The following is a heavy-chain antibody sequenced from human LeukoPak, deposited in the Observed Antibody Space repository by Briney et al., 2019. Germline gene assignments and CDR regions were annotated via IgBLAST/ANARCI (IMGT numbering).Heavy chain of an antibody. Sequence: GGSLRLSCAASGFTFITYAMSWVRQAPGTGLEWVSSISSSSSYIYYADSVKGRFTISRDNAKNSLYLQMNSLRAEDTAVYYCAHVAGWAAAGTYYFDYWGQGTLVTVSS. CDR1: GFTFITYA. V-gene: IGHV3-21*04. J-gene: IGHJ4*02. CDR2: ISSSSSYI. D-gene: IGHD6-13*01. CDR3: AHVAGWAAAGTYYFDY.